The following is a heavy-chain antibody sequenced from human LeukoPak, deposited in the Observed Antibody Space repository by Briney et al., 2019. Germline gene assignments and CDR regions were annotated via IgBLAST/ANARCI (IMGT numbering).Heavy chain of an antibody. CDR1: GGSFSGYY. CDR3: ARGWLWFGDGPWFDI. CDR2: INHSGST. D-gene: IGHD3-10*01. Sequence: SETLSLTCAVYGGSFSGYYWSWIRQPPGKGLERIGEINHSGSTNYNPSLKSRVTISVDTSKNQFSLKLSSVTAADTAVYYCARGWLWFGDGPWFDIWGQGTMVTVSS. V-gene: IGHV4-34*01. J-gene: IGHJ3*02.